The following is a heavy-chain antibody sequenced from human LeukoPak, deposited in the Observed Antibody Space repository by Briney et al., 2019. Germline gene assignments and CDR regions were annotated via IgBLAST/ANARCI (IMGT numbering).Heavy chain of an antibody. D-gene: IGHD6-13*01. CDR2: ISSSSSTI. Sequence: PGGSLRLSCAASGFTFSSYSMNWVRQAPGKGLEWVSYISSSSSTIYYADSVKGRFTISRDNAKNSLYLQMNSLRAEDTAVYYCARALSSSWYGYWGQGTLVTVSS. CDR1: GFTFSSYS. CDR3: ARALSSSWYGY. V-gene: IGHV3-48*01. J-gene: IGHJ4*02.